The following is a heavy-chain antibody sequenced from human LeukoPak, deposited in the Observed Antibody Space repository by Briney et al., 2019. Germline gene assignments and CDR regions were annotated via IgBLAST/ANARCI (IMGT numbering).Heavy chain of an antibody. CDR1: GFAFSYYW. J-gene: IGHJ4*02. CDR3: AREGDSSPYFDY. V-gene: IGHV3-7*01. D-gene: IGHD6-13*01. CDR2: IKQDGSEK. Sequence: GGSLRLSCAASGFAFSYYWVSWVRQAPGKGLEWVANIKQDGSEKYYVDSVKGRFTISRDNAKNSLYLQMNSLRAEDTAVYYCAREGDSSPYFDYWGQETLVTVSS.